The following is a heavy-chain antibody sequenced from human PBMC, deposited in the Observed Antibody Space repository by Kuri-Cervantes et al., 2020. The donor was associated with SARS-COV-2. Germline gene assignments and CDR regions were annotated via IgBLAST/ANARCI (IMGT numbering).Heavy chain of an antibody. J-gene: IGHJ5*02. CDR2: IYYSGST. CDR3: ARAAGPAARTSWFDP. D-gene: IGHD2-2*01. V-gene: IGHV4-39*01. CDR1: GGSISGSSYY. Sequence: SETLSLTCTVSGGSISGSSYYWGWIRQPPGKGLEWIGSIYYSGSTYYNPSLKSRVTISVDTSKNQFSLKLSSATAADTAVYYCARAAGPAARTSWFDPWGQGTLVTVSS.